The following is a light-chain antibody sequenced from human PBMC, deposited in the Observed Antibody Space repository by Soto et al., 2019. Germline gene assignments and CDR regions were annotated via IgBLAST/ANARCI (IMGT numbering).Light chain of an antibody. CDR1: QSISSY. V-gene: IGKV1-39*01. Sequence: DIQMTQSPSSLSASVGDRVTITCRAGQSISSYLNWYQQKPGKAPKLLIYAASSLQSGVPSRFSGSGSGTEFTLTISSLQPEDFATYYCQQSYSTPRTFGQGNKVEIK. CDR3: QQSYSTPRT. CDR2: AAS. J-gene: IGKJ1*01.